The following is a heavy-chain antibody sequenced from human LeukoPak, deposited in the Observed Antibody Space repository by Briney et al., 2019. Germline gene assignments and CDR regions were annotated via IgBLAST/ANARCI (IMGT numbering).Heavy chain of an antibody. CDR3: AKDLGDPGGDY. D-gene: IGHD3-16*01. CDR1: GFTFSSYS. CDR2: ISRSSSTI. V-gene: IGHV3-48*01. Sequence: GGSLRLSCAASGFTFSSYSMNWVRQAPGKGLEWVSYISRSSSTIYYADSVKGRFTISRDNAKNSLYLQMNSLRAEDTAVYYCAKDLGDPGGDYWGQGTLVTVSS. J-gene: IGHJ4*02.